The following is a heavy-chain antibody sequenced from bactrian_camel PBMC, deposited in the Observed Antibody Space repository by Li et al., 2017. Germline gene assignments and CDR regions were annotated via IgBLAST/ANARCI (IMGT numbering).Heavy chain of an antibody. CDR3: AQRGGWYQYNY. V-gene: IGHV3-2*01. CDR2: VNRDGTNT. J-gene: IGHJ4*01. CDR1: GFTFSSYY. D-gene: IGHD6*01. Sequence: QVQLVESGGGLVQPGGSLRLSCAASGFTFSSYYMSWVRQAPGKGLEWVSIVNRDGTNTYVADSVKARFTASIDNAKNTLYLQLNSLKTEDTAMYYCAQRGGWYQYNYWGQGTQVTVS.